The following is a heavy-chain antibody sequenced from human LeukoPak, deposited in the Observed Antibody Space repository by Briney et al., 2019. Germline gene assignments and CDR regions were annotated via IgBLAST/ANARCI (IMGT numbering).Heavy chain of an antibody. CDR1: GFTLSNYG. Sequence: GRSLRLSCAASGFTLSNYGMHWVRQAPGKGLEWVAVIWYDGSNKYYADSVNGRFTISRDTSKNTLYLQMNSLRAEDTAVYYCARDQDGDYEYWGQGTLVTVSS. CDR3: ARDQDGDYEY. D-gene: IGHD4-17*01. CDR2: IWYDGSNK. V-gene: IGHV3-33*01. J-gene: IGHJ4*02.